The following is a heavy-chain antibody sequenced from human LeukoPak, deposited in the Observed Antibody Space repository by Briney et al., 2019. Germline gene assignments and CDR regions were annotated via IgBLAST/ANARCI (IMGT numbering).Heavy chain of an antibody. CDR2: ISYDGSNK. CDR1: GFTFSSYG. J-gene: IGHJ4*02. V-gene: IGHV3-30*18. D-gene: IGHD5-24*01. Sequence: GGSLRLSCAASGFTFSSYGMHWVRQAPGKGLEWVAVISYDGSNKYYADSVKGRFTISRDNSKNTLYLQMNSLRAEDTAVYYCAKDQEMATILVYFDYWGQGTLVTVSS. CDR3: AKDQEMATILVYFDY.